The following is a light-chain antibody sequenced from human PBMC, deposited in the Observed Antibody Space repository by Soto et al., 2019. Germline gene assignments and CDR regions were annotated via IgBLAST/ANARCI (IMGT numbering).Light chain of an antibody. V-gene: IGKV1-5*01. CDR1: QSISSW. J-gene: IGKJ3*01. CDR3: QQTYTTPRT. Sequence: DVQRTLSHSTLTASVGERVNIAGLASQSISSWLAWYQQKPGKAPKLLIFDASSLKSGVPSRFSGSGSGTDFALTISGLEPEDFATYYCQQTYTTPRTFGPGTKVDI. CDR2: DAS.